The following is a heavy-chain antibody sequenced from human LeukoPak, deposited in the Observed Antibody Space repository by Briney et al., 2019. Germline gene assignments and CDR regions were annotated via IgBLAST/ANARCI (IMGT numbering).Heavy chain of an antibody. D-gene: IGHD4/OR15-4a*01. CDR2: ISDNGGGR. CDR1: GFIFRNYA. Sequence: GGSLRLSCGASGFIFRNYAMSWVGQAPGEGLEWVSGISDNGGGRYYADSVKGRFTISRDNSKNMLYLQMNSLRAEDTAVYYCAKESGALGAPLYDYWGRGILVTASS. V-gene: IGHV3-23*01. CDR3: AKESGALGAPLYDY. J-gene: IGHJ4*02.